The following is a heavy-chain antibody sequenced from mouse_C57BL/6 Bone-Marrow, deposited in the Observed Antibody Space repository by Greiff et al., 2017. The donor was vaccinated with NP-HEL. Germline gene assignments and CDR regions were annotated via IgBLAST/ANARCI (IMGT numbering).Heavy chain of an antibody. D-gene: IGHD4-1*01. CDR1: GFTFSSYG. CDR3: ARHTGFLCFGY. Sequence: EVKVVESGGDLVKPGGSLKLSCAASGFTFSSYGMSWVRQTPDKRLEWVATISSGGSYTYYPDSVKGRFTISRDNAKNTLYLQMSSLKSEDTAMYYCARHTGFLCFGYWGQGTTLTVAS. V-gene: IGHV5-6*01. CDR2: ISSGGSYT. J-gene: IGHJ2*01.